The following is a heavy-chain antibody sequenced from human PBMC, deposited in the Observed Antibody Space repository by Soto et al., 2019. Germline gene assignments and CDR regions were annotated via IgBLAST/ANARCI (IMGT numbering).Heavy chain of an antibody. Sequence: EVQLLESGGGLVQPGGSLRLSCAASGFTFSSYAMTWVRQAPGKGLEWVSALSGSGVSPYYADSVKDRFTTSRNKSKNTLYLQMNGLRAEDTAVYYCAKGGGSKDYYDTSGYYLYYYYAMDVWGQGTTVTVSS. J-gene: IGHJ6*02. CDR1: GFTFSSYA. CDR2: LSGSGVSP. CDR3: AKGGGSKDYYDTSGYYLYYYYAMDV. V-gene: IGHV3-23*01. D-gene: IGHD3-22*01.